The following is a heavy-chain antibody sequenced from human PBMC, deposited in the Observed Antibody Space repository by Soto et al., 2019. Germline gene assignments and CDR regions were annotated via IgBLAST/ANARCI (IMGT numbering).Heavy chain of an antibody. Sequence: QVQLVESGGGVVQPGRSLRLSCAASGFTFSSYGMHWVRQAPGKGLEWVAVISYDGSNKYYADSVKGRFTISRDNSKNTLYLQMNSLRAEDTAVYYCAKDLGDGEPGGYFDYWGQGTLVTVSS. V-gene: IGHV3-30*18. J-gene: IGHJ4*02. CDR1: GFTFSSYG. CDR2: ISYDGSNK. D-gene: IGHD4-17*01. CDR3: AKDLGDGEPGGYFDY.